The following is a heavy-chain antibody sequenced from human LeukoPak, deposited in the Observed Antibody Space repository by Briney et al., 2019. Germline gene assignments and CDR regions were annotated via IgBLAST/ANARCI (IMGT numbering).Heavy chain of an antibody. J-gene: IGHJ4*02. CDR3: ARVSSGGYFHTYYFDY. D-gene: IGHD3-22*01. CDR1: GGSISGYY. CDR2: IRYSGTT. V-gene: IGHV4-59*01. Sequence: SETLSLTCTVSGGSISGYYWSWIRQPPGKGLEWIGYIRYSGTTNYSPSLKSRATISVDTSKNQFSLNLMSVTAADTAIYYCARVSSGGYFHTYYFDYWGQGTLVTVSS.